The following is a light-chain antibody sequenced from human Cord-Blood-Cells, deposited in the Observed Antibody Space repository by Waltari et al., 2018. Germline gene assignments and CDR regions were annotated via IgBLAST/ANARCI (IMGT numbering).Light chain of an antibody. CDR3: QSADSSGTYV. Sequence: SYELTQPPSVSVSPGQTARITCPGDALPRQNAFWYQQKPGKAPVLVIYKDSERPSGIPERFSGSSSGTTVTLTISGVQAEDEADYYCQSADSSGTYVFGTGTKVTVL. CDR2: KDS. CDR1: ALPRQN. V-gene: IGLV3-25*03. J-gene: IGLJ1*01.